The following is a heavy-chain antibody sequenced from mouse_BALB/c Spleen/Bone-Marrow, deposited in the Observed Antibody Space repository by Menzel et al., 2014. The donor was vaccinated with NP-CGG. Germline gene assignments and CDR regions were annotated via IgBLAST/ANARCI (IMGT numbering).Heavy chain of an antibody. V-gene: IGHV1-63*01. CDR3: TRRRSLVY. CDR2: IYPGSGNT. J-gene: IGHJ2*01. CDR1: GYAFTNYW. Sequence: QVQLKQSGTELVRPGTSVKISCKASGYAFTNYWLGWVKQRPGHGLEWIGDIYPGSGNTYYNEKFKGKVTLTADKSSSTAYMQLSGLTSEDSAVYFCTRRRSLVYWGQGTTLTVSS.